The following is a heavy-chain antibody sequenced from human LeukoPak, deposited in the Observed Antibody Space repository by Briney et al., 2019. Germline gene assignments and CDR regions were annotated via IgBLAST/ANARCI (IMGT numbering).Heavy chain of an antibody. J-gene: IGHJ4*02. CDR2: IYTSGST. V-gene: IGHV4-61*02. Sequence: SETLSLTCTVPGGSISSGSYYWSWIRQPAGKGLEWIGRIYTSGSTNYNPSLKSRVTISVDTSKNQFSLKLSSVTAADTAVYYCARDETVGYFDYWGQGTLVTVSS. D-gene: IGHD1-1*01. CDR1: GGSISSGSYY. CDR3: ARDETVGYFDY.